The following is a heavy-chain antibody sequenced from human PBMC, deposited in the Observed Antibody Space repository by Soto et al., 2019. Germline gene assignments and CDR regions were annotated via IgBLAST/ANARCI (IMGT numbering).Heavy chain of an antibody. V-gene: IGHV4-59*01. Sequence: SETLSLTCAVSGGSISSYYWSWIRQPPGKGLEWIGYIYYSGSTNYNPSLKSRVTISVDTSKNQFSLKLSSVTAADTAVYYCAREDMAVAFDYWGQGTLVTVSS. CDR3: AREDMAVAFDY. J-gene: IGHJ4*02. CDR2: IYYSGST. D-gene: IGHD6-19*01. CDR1: GGSISSYY.